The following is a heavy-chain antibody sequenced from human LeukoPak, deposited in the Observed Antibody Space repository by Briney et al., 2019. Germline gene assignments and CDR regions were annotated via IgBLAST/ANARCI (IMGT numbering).Heavy chain of an antibody. CDR2: IIPIFGTA. V-gene: IGHV1-69*13. CDR3: ARGNGGNSEYYYYGMDV. CDR1: GGTFSSYA. J-gene: IGHJ6*02. Sequence: ASVKVSCKASGGTFSSYAISWVRQAPGQGPEWMGGIIPIFGTANYAQKFQGRVTITADESTSTAYMELSSLRSEDTAVYYCARGNGGNSEYYYYGMDVWGQGTTVTVSS. D-gene: IGHD4-23*01.